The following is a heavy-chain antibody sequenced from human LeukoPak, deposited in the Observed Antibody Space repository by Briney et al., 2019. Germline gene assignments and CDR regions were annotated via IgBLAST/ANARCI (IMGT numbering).Heavy chain of an antibody. V-gene: IGHV3-20*04. Sequence: PGGSLRLSCAASGFKFDDYGMSWVRQVPGKGLEWVSGINWNGGSRGYADSVKGRFTISRDNAKNSLYLQMNSLRAEDTALYYCAKDWDDSTGWGAFDIWGQGTMVTVSS. CDR1: GFKFDDYG. CDR2: INWNGGSR. CDR3: AKDWDDSTGWGAFDI. D-gene: IGHD3-22*01. J-gene: IGHJ3*02.